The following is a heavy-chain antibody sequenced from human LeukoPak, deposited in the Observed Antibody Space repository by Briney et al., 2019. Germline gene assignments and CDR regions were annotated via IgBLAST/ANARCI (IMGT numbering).Heavy chain of an antibody. D-gene: IGHD6-19*01. V-gene: IGHV1-2*02. J-gene: IGHJ5*02. CDR3: ARVRWLDTGDWFDP. Sequence: SVKLSCTASEYTFTGYYMHWGRQAPGQGLERWGWINPNSGGTNYAQKFQGRVTMTRDTSISTGYMELSRLRSDDTAVYYCARVRWLDTGDWFDPWGQGSLVTVS. CDR2: INPNSGGT. CDR1: EYTFTGYY.